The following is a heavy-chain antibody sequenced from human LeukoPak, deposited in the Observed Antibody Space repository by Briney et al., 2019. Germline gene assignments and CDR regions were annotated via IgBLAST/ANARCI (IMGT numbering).Heavy chain of an antibody. CDR3: ARGPYYYDSSGYYSLQYYFDY. CDR2: ISAYNGNT. J-gene: IGHJ4*02. V-gene: IGHV1-18*01. D-gene: IGHD3-22*01. Sequence: ASVKVSCKTSGYTFTSYGISWVRQAPGQGLEWMGWISAYNGNTNYAQKLQGRVTMTTDTSTSTAYMELRSLRSDDTAVYYCARGPYYYDSSGYYSLQYYFDYWGQGTLVTVSS. CDR1: GYTFTSYG.